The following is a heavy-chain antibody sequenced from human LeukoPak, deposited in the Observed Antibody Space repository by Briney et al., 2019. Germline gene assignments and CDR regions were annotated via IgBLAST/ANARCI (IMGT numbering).Heavy chain of an antibody. J-gene: IGHJ4*02. Sequence: GGSLRLSCAASGFTFSSYEMNWARQAPGKGLEWVSAISGSGASTYYADSVKGRFTISRGNSKNTLYLQMNSLRAEDTAIYYCAKAALRYQLLSSLDYWGQGTLVTVSS. CDR2: ISGSGAST. CDR3: AKAALRYQLLSSLDY. D-gene: IGHD2-2*01. CDR1: GFTFSSYE. V-gene: IGHV3-23*01.